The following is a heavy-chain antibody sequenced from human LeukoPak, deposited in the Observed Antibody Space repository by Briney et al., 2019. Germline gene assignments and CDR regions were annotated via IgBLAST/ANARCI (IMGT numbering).Heavy chain of an antibody. V-gene: IGHV4-59*01. CDR1: GDSISGYY. J-gene: IGHJ3*02. Sequence: SETLSLTCTVSGDSISGYYWSWIRQPPGKGLEWIGYLYYSGYTNYNPSLTSRVTISIDTSNNHFSLKLSSVTAADTAVYYCARGPLAYCGADRSVDAFDIWGQGTVVTVSS. CDR3: ARGPLAYCGADRSVDAFDI. CDR2: LYYSGYT. D-gene: IGHD2-21*02.